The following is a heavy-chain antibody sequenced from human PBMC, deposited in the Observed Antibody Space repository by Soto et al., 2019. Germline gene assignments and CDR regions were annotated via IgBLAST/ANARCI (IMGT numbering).Heavy chain of an antibody. V-gene: IGHV4-31*03. J-gene: IGHJ4*02. CDR1: GGSISSGGYY. CDR2: IYYSRST. Sequence: PSETLSLTCTVSGGSISSGGYYCSWIRQHPGKGLEWIGYIYYSRSTYYNPSLKSRVSISVDTSKNQFSLKLSSVTAADTAVYYCALRLGDPGRLYFDYWGQGTLVTVSS. D-gene: IGHD3-16*01. CDR3: ALRLGDPGRLYFDY.